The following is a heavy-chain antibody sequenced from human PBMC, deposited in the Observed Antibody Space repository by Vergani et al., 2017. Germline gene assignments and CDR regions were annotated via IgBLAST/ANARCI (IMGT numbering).Heavy chain of an antibody. CDR3: ARQRVGALELDY. V-gene: IGHV4-39*01. Sequence: QLQLQESGPRLVKPSETLSLTCTVSGGSISSSSYYWGWIRQPPGKGLEWIGSIYYSGSTYYNPSLKSRVTISVDTSKNQFSLKLSSVTAADTAVYYCARQRVGALELDYWGQGTLVTVSS. CDR1: GGSISSSSYY. CDR2: IYYSGST. J-gene: IGHJ4*02. D-gene: IGHD1-26*01.